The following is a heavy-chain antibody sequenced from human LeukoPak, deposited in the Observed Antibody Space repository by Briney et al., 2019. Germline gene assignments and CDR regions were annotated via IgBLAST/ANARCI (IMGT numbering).Heavy chain of an antibody. CDR1: GFTFSGYS. D-gene: IGHD2-21*01. Sequence: GGSLRLSSAASGFTFSGYSMNWVRQAPGKGPEWISYINNDRSSIADSVKGRFIISRDTAESSLFLQMNSLRVEDTALYYCARDTDWSFDYWGQGILVTVSS. V-gene: IGHV3-48*01. J-gene: IGHJ4*02. CDR2: INNDRSSI. CDR3: ARDTDWSFDY.